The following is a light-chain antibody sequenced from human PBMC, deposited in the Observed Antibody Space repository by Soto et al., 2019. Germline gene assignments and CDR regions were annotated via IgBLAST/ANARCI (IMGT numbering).Light chain of an antibody. J-gene: IGKJ2*01. V-gene: IGKV1-33*01. CDR3: QQYDNLPYT. CDR2: DAS. Sequence: DIQMTQSPSSLSASGGDRVTITCQASQDISNYLNWYQQKPGKAPKLLIYDASNFETGVPSRFSGSGFGTDFTFTISSLQPEDIATYYCQQYDNLPYTFGQGTKLEIK. CDR1: QDISNY.